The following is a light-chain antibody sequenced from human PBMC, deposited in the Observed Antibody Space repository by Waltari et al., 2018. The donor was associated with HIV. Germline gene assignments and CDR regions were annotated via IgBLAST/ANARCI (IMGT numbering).Light chain of an antibody. CDR3: QQYYLVPYT. J-gene: IGKJ2*01. CDR2: WAS. Sequence: DVVMTQSPDSLTVSVGERATLNCKSSQSLLYGSNNKNYLAWYQQRPGHRPKLLIYWASTRHSGVPDRFSGSGSGTDFSLTISSLQAEDVAVYYCQQYYLVPYTFGQGTKLEIK. CDR1: QSLLYGSNNKNY. V-gene: IGKV4-1*01.